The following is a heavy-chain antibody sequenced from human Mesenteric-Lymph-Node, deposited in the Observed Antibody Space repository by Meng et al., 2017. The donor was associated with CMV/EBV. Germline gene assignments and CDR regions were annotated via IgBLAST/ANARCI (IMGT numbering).Heavy chain of an antibody. CDR1: GFTFSSYE. CDR2: ISSSGSTI. CDR3: AKDSWALGGSTDAFDI. D-gene: IGHD6-25*01. V-gene: IGHV3-48*03. J-gene: IGHJ3*02. Sequence: GESLKISCAASGFTFSSYEMNWVRQAPGKGLEWVSYISSSGSTIYYADSVKGRFTISRDNAKNSLYLQMNSLRAEDTALYYCAKDSWALGGSTDAFDIWGQGAMVTVSS.